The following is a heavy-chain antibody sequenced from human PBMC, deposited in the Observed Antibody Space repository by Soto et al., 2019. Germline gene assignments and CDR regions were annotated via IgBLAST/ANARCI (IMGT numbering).Heavy chain of an antibody. D-gene: IGHD6-6*01. Sequence: SRRFSCAASVFTFCPFAMSWFRQAPGKGLEGVAAISGTVGAAYYADFVKGRFTISRDNSRNTLFLQMNSLRVDDTAIYYCAKPEEVVRGFDFWGLGTLDTVSS. CDR3: AKPEEVVRGFDF. V-gene: IGHV3-23*01. J-gene: IGHJ4*02. CDR2: ISGTVGAA. CDR1: VFTFCPFA.